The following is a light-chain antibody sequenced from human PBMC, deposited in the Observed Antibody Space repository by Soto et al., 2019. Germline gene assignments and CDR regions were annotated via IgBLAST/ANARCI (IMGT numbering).Light chain of an antibody. J-gene: IGKJ5*01. V-gene: IGKV3-15*01. CDR3: QQYYNWPPIT. CDR2: GAS. CDR1: QSVSRN. Sequence: EIVMTQSPATLSVSPGERATLSCRASQSVSRNLSWYQQIPGQAPRLLIYGASTRATGIPARFSGSGSGTEFTLTISSLQSEDFVVYYCQQYYNWPPITFGQGTRLEIK.